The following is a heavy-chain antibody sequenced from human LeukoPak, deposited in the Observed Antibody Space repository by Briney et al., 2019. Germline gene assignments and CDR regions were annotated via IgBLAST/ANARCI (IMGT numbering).Heavy chain of an antibody. Sequence: SETLSLTCTVSGYSISSGYYWGWIRQPPGKGLEWIGGICHSGSTYYNPSLKSGVTISVDTSKNQFSLKLSSVTAADTAVYYCASWDVGATGGGYFDYWGQGTLVTVSS. CDR1: GYSISSGYY. J-gene: IGHJ4*02. D-gene: IGHD1-26*01. CDR2: ICHSGST. CDR3: ASWDVGATGGGYFDY. V-gene: IGHV4-38-2*02.